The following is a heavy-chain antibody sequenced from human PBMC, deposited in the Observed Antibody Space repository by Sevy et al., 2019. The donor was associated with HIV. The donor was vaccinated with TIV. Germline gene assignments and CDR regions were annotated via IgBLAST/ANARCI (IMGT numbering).Heavy chain of an antibody. D-gene: IGHD3-22*01. Sequence: GGSLRLSCAASGFTFSNAWMSWVRQAPGKGLEWVGRIKSKTDGGTTDYAAPVKGRFTISRDDSRNTLYLQMNSLKTEDTAVYYCTTDRYDSSGYYPLDYWGQGTLVTVSS. CDR3: TTDRYDSSGYYPLDY. CDR1: GFTFSNAW. CDR2: IKSKTDGGTT. J-gene: IGHJ4*02. V-gene: IGHV3-15*01.